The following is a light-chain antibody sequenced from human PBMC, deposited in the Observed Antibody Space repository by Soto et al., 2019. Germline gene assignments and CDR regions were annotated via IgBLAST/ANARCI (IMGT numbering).Light chain of an antibody. CDR1: QSVSSK. Sequence: EIVMTQSPATLSVSPGERVTLSCRASQSVSSKLAWYQQKPGQAPRLLIYGASTRATGIPARFSGSGSGTEFTLTISSLQSEDFVVYYCQQYNNWPYTFGQGTKLEIK. J-gene: IGKJ2*01. V-gene: IGKV3-15*01. CDR3: QQYNNWPYT. CDR2: GAS.